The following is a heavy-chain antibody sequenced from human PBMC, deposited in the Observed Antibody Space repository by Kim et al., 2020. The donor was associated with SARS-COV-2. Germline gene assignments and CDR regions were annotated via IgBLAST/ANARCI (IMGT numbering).Heavy chain of an antibody. D-gene: IGHD1-26*01. CDR3: AIRIVVATVRYVPWFDY. CDR2: ISGSGGST. J-gene: IGHJ4*02. Sequence: GGSLRLSCAASGFTFSSYAMSWVRQAPGKGLEWVSAISGSGGSTYYADSVKGRFTISRDNSKNTLYLQMNSLRAEDTAVYYCAIRIVVATVRYVPWFDYWGQGSLLTDSS. V-gene: IGHV3-23*01. CDR1: GFTFSSYA.